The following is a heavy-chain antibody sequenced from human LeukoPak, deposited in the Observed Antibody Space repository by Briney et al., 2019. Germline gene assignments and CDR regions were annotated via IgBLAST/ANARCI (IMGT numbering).Heavy chain of an antibody. CDR1: GYSISSGYY. Sequence: SETLSLTCTVSGYSISSGYYWGWIRQPPGKGLEWIGYIHYSGTTNYNPSLRSRVTLSVDTSKNQFSLKMSSVTAADTAVYHCARRGADMATFDYWGQGTLVTVSS. D-gene: IGHD5-24*01. CDR3: ARRGADMATFDY. V-gene: IGHV4-38-2*02. J-gene: IGHJ4*02. CDR2: IHYSGTT.